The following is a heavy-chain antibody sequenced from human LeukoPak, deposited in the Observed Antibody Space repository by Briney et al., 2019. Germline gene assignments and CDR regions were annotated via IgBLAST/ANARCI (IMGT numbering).Heavy chain of an antibody. J-gene: IGHJ4*02. CDR2: FDPEGGET. Sequence: SAKVFCKASGYTITELSMHRVRQAPGKGVEWMGGFDPEGGETIYAQKFQGRVSMTEDTSTDTAYMELRSRRSADTAVYYCATHHVHYVLAYWVQGSLV. CDR1: GYTITELS. CDR3: ATHHVHYVLAY. V-gene: IGHV1-24*01. D-gene: IGHD4-17*01.